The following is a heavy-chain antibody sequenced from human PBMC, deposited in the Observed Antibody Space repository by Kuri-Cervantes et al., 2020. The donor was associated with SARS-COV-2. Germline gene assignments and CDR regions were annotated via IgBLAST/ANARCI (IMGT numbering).Heavy chain of an antibody. J-gene: IGHJ4*02. D-gene: IGHD6-19*01. CDR3: ARGGSAWYIDY. CDR1: GGSFSGYY. V-gene: IGHV4-34*01. CDR2: INQSGNT. Sequence: GSLRLSCAVYGGSFSGYYWSWIRQPPGKGLEWIGEINQSGNTRYNPSLESRATISVGTSKNQFYLKLSPMTAADTAVYYCARGGSAWYIDYWGQGTLVTVSS.